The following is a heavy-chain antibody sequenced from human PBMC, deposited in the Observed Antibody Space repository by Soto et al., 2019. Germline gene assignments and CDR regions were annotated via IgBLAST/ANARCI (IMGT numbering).Heavy chain of an antibody. J-gene: IGHJ4*02. CDR2: ISYDGSNK. D-gene: IGHD6-19*01. Sequence: AGGSLRLSCAASGFTFSSYGMHWVRQAPGKGLEWVAVISYDGSNKYYADSVKGRFTISRDNSKNTLYLQMNSLRAEDTAVYYCAKVRYGYSSGRGISPIDYWGQGTLVTVSS. V-gene: IGHV3-30*18. CDR1: GFTFSSYG. CDR3: AKVRYGYSSGRGISPIDY.